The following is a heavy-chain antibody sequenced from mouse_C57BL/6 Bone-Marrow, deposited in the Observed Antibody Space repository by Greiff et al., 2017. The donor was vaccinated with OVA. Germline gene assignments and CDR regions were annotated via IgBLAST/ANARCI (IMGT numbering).Heavy chain of an antibody. Sequence: QVQLKQPGTELVKPGASVKLSCKASGYTFTSYWMHWVKQRPGQGLEWIGNINPSNGGTNYNEKFKSKATLTVDKSSSTAYMQLSSLTSEDSAVYYCAGGYYYGSSFHWYFDVWGTGTTVTVSS. J-gene: IGHJ1*03. CDR2: INPSNGGT. CDR3: AGGYYYGSSFHWYFDV. CDR1: GYTFTSYW. D-gene: IGHD1-1*01. V-gene: IGHV1-53*01.